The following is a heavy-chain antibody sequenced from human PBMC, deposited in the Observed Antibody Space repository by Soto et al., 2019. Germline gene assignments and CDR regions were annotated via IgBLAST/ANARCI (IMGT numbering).Heavy chain of an antibody. Sequence: QVQLQESGPGLVKPSQTLSLTCSVSGASITSRGSYWTWIRQPPGKGLEWIEHISYSGNTFYNSSLQSRLTISVDSSKNQFSLKMTSVTAADTAVYFCARETMWPSGSYYYYHMDVWGQGTTVPVSS. CDR1: GASITSRGSY. J-gene: IGHJ6*02. CDR2: ISYSGNT. D-gene: IGHD3-10*01. V-gene: IGHV4-30-4*01. CDR3: ARETMWPSGSYYYYHMDV.